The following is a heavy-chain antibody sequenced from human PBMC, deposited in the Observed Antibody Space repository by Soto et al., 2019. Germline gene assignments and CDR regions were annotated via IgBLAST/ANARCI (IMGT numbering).Heavy chain of an antibody. CDR1: GFSLTTTEVA. D-gene: IGHD6-13*01. CDR2: IYWDDDK. CDR3: AQSGPIATVAFDH. J-gene: IGHJ4*02. V-gene: IGHV2-5*02. Sequence: QITLKESGPSLVNPTQSPTLTCSFSGFSLTTTEVAVGWIPQPPGKALEWLALIYWDDDKRYSPSLKSSLTITTDTSKNQALLTMTNVHPEDPATYFCAQSGPIATVAFDHWGQVILVTVYS.